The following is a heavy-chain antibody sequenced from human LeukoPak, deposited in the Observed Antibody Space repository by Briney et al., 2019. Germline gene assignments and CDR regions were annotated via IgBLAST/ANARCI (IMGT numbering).Heavy chain of an antibody. J-gene: IGHJ4*02. Sequence: PSETLSLTCAVYGGSFSGYYWSWIRQPPGKGLEWIGEINHSGSTNYNPSLKSRVTISVDTSKNQFSLKLSSVIAADTAVYYCARGWDFDYWGQGTLVTVSS. CDR3: ARGWDFDY. CDR2: INHSGST. CDR1: GGSFSGYY. D-gene: IGHD7-27*01. V-gene: IGHV4-34*01.